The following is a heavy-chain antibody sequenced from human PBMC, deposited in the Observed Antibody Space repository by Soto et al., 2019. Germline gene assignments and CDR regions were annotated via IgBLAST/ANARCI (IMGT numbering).Heavy chain of an antibody. D-gene: IGHD6-13*01. Sequence: QLQLQESGSGLVKPSQTLSLTCAVSGGSISSGGYSWSWIRQPPGKGLEWIGYIYHSGSTYYNPSLKSRXXIXVAXSKNQFSLKLSSVTAADTAVYYCARAAAGIYGMDVWGQGTTVTVSS. V-gene: IGHV4-30-2*01. J-gene: IGHJ6*02. CDR1: GGSISSGGYS. CDR2: IYHSGST. CDR3: ARAAAGIYGMDV.